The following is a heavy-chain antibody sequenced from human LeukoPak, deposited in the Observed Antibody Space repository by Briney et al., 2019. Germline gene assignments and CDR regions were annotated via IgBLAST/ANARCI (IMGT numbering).Heavy chain of an antibody. CDR1: RYTFTSYG. Sequence: ASVKVSCKASRYTFTSYGISWVRQAPGQGLEWMGWISAYNGNTNYAQKLQGRVTMTTDTSTSTTYMELRSLRSDDTAVYYCASSNTYCSSTSCYFGWFDPWGQGTLVTVSS. D-gene: IGHD2-2*01. CDR2: ISAYNGNT. CDR3: ASSNTYCSSTSCYFGWFDP. V-gene: IGHV1-18*01. J-gene: IGHJ5*02.